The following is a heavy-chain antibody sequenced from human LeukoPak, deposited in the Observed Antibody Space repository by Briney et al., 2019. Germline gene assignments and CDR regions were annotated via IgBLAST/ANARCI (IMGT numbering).Heavy chain of an antibody. CDR3: ARHWEASSWYVDY. Sequence: SETLSLTCTVSGGSLSNYYWSWIRQPPGEGLEWIGYIYSSGSTNYNPSLKSRVTISVDTSKNQLSLKLSSVTAADTAVYYCARHWEASSWYVDYWGQGTLVTVSS. V-gene: IGHV4-59*08. D-gene: IGHD6-13*01. CDR1: GGSLSNYY. J-gene: IGHJ4*02. CDR2: IYSSGST.